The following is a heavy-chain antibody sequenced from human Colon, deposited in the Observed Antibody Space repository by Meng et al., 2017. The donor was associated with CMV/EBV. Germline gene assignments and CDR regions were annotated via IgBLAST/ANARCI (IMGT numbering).Heavy chain of an antibody. V-gene: IGHV1-18*01. CDR2: MRGHNGDT. D-gene: IGHD3-16*01. Sequence: QSPLGQSAPEVKKPAASVKVPCRDSGYTFRSYAISWVRQAPGQGLEWMGYMRGHNGDTSYAQKDQGRLTLTTDAARNTAYMELTSLTYDDTAVYYCARDDPGDPLDFWGQGTLVTVSS. CDR1: GYTFRSYA. CDR3: ARDDPGDPLDF. J-gene: IGHJ4*02.